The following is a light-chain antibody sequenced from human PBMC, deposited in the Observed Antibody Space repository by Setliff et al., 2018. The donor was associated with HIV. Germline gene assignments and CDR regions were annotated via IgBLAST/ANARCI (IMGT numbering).Light chain of an antibody. CDR3: SSYSSVNTPVF. CDR1: SSNVGKYDF. Sequence: QSALAQPASVSGSPGQAITISCTGNSSNVGKYDFVSWYRQYPGKAPELTIYEVTKRPSGISSRFSGSKAGNTASLTISGLQPEDEAFYYCSSYSSVNTPVFFGGGTKVTVL. CDR2: EVT. V-gene: IGLV2-14*02. J-gene: IGLJ2*01.